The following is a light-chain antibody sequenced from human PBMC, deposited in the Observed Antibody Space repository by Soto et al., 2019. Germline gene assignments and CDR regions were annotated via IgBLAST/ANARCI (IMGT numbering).Light chain of an antibody. V-gene: IGKV1-27*01. Sequence: DIQMTQSPSSLSASVGDRVTITCRASQGISNYLAWYQQKPGKVPKLLIYAASTLQSGVPARFSGSGSGPEFTLTISSLQPEDVATYYCQKYNSVPFTFGPGTKVDIK. CDR3: QKYNSVPFT. CDR1: QGISNY. CDR2: AAS. J-gene: IGKJ3*01.